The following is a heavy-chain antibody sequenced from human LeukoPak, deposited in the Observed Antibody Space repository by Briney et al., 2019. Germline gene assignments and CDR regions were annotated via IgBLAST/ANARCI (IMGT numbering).Heavy chain of an antibody. V-gene: IGHV1-18*01. CDR2: IIAYNGNT. CDR3: ARVNALGTTRRDYYYYYMDV. CDR1: GYTFTSYG. J-gene: IGHJ6*03. D-gene: IGHD7-27*01. Sequence: ASVKVSCKASGYTFTSYGISWVRQAPGQGLEWMGWIIAYNGNTNYAQKLQGRVTMTTDTSTSTAYMELRSLRSDDTAVYYCARVNALGTTRRDYYYYYMDVWGKGTTVTVSS.